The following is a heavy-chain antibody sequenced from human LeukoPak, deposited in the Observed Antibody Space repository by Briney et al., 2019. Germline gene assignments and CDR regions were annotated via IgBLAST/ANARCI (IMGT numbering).Heavy chain of an antibody. J-gene: IGHJ6*02. D-gene: IGHD3-3*01. Sequence: GGSLRLSCAASGFTVSSNYMSWVRQAPVKGLEWVSVIYSGGSTYYADSVKGRFTISRHNPKNTLYLQMNSLRAEDTAVYYCARDRRFFGNGMDVWGQGTTVTVSS. CDR3: ARDRRFFGNGMDV. CDR2: IYSGGST. V-gene: IGHV3-53*04. CDR1: GFTVSSNY.